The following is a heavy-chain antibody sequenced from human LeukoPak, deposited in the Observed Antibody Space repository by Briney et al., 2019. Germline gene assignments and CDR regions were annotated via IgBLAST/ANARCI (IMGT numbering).Heavy chain of an antibody. V-gene: IGHV3-30*02. Sequence: GGSLRLSCAASGFTFRSHGMHWVRQAPGKGLEWVAFYRLREGRFTISRDNSKNTLYLQMNSLRAEDTAVYYCAGDRATSYFDYWGQGALVTISS. J-gene: IGHJ4*02. CDR3: AGDRATSYFDY. D-gene: IGHD1-26*01. CDR1: GFTFRSHG.